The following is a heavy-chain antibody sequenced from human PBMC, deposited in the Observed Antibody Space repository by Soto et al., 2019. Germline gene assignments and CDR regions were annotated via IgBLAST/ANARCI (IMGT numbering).Heavy chain of an antibody. D-gene: IGHD6-19*01. CDR3: ARHDGSSGWTKFDY. CDR2: IYYSGST. V-gene: IGHV4-59*08. J-gene: IGHJ4*02. Sequence: PSETLSLTCTVSGGSISSYYWSWIRQPPGKGLEWIGYIYYSGSTNYNPSLKSRVTISVDTSKNQFSLKLSSVTAADTAVYYCARHDGSSGWTKFDYWGQGTLVTVSS. CDR1: GGSISSYY.